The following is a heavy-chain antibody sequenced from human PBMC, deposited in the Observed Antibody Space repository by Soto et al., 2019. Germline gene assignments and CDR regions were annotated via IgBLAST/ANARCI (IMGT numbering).Heavy chain of an antibody. Sequence: GESLKISCKGSGYSFTSYWIGWVRQMPGKGLEWMGIIYPGDSDTRYSPSFQGQVTISADKSISTAYLQWSSLKASDTAMYYCASTPYCSSTSCSHAFDIWGQETMVTVSS. J-gene: IGHJ3*02. CDR1: GYSFTSYW. V-gene: IGHV5-51*01. CDR2: IYPGDSDT. D-gene: IGHD2-2*01. CDR3: ASTPYCSSTSCSHAFDI.